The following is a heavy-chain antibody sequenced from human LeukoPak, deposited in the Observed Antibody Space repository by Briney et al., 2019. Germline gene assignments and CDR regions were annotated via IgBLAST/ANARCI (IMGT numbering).Heavy chain of an antibody. D-gene: IGHD3-16*01. CDR2: IKQDGSEK. CDR1: GFTFSSYW. V-gene: IGHV3-7*05. CDR3: ARERGGQSNDYLHGGPFDY. Sequence: PGGSLRLSCAASGFTFSSYWMSWVRQAPGKRLEWVANIKQDGSEKNYMDSVKGRFTISRDNAKNSLLLQMNSLRVEDTAVYYCARERGGQSNDYLHGGPFDYWGQGTLVTVSS. J-gene: IGHJ4*02.